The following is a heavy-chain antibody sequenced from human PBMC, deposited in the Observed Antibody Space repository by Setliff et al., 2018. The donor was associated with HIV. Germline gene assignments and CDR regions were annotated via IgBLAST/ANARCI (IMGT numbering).Heavy chain of an antibody. CDR3: ARTHYEICGYYGSKCNYYMDV. D-gene: IGHD3-22*01. J-gene: IGHJ6*03. CDR1: GGFTNGFY. V-gene: IGHV4-59*08. CDR2: IFYSADNILYSGKT. Sequence: SETLSLTCNVSGGFTNGFYWSWIRQSPGKGLEWIGHIFYSADNILYSGKTHYNPSLKSRVTISVDTSQNQFSLKLTSVTAADTAVYYCARTHYEICGYYGSKCNYYMDVWGKGSPVTVSS.